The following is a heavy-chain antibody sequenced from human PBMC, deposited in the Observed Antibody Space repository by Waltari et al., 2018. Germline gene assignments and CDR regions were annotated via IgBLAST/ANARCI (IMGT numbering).Heavy chain of an antibody. D-gene: IGHD2-15*01. Sequence: QLQLQESGPGLVKPSGTLSLTCAVSGDSMSSSYWWSWVRQPPGKGLEWIGQVHGSGRANYNPSFASRVTVSLDTPNNQFSLSVTSATAADTAIYYCARDRGRGLYLDSWGPGTLVAVSP. V-gene: IGHV4-4*02. J-gene: IGHJ4*02. CDR3: ARDRGRGLYLDS. CDR2: VHGSGRA. CDR1: GDSMSSSYW.